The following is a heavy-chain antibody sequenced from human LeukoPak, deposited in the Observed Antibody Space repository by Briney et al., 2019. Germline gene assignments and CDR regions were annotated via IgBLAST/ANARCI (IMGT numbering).Heavy chain of an antibody. D-gene: IGHD4-23*01. J-gene: IGHJ4*02. CDR3: AKDHWAYGGKEGYFDY. V-gene: IGHV3-30*18. Sequence: PGGSLRLSCAASGFTFSSYGMHWVRQAPGKGLEWVAVISYDGTNKYYADSVKGRFTVSRDNSKNTLYLQMNSLRAEDTAVYYCAKDHWAYGGKEGYFDYWGQGTLVTVSS. CDR2: ISYDGTNK. CDR1: GFTFSSYG.